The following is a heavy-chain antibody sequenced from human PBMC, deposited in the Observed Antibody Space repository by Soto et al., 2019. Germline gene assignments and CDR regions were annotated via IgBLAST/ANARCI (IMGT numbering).Heavy chain of an antibody. D-gene: IGHD3-10*01. Sequence: QVQLVQSGTDVKKPGASVNVSCKASGYTFTTHYMHWVRQAPGQGLEWMGIINPSGGRTTYALKFQGRVTMTSDTSTNTVYVELTSLRSEDTAIYFCARAGENYGSGTFSPPLRYYFNSWGQGTLVTVSS. CDR2: INPSGGRT. J-gene: IGHJ4*02. V-gene: IGHV1-46*01. CDR1: GYTFTTHY. CDR3: ARAGENYGSGTFSPPLRYYFNS.